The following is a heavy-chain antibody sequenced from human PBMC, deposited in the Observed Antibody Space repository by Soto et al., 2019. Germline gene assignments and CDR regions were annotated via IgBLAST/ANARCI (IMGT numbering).Heavy chain of an antibody. Sequence: QVQLEQSRAEVKTLGSSVKVSCKASGDTFNRYAISWVRQAPGQGLEWMGGIIPIFGTANYAPQFQDRVTITADESTSTAYMELTSLKSEDTAVYFCARGARFLEWLSFDHWGQGTLVTVSS. CDR3: ARGARFLEWLSFDH. J-gene: IGHJ4*02. D-gene: IGHD3-3*01. CDR2: IIPIFGTA. V-gene: IGHV1-69*12. CDR1: GDTFNRYA.